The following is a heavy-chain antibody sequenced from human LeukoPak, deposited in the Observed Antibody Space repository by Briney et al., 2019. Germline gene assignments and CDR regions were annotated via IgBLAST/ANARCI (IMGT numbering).Heavy chain of an antibody. Sequence: VASVKVSCKASGYTFIGYYMYWVRQAPGQGLEWMGWINPNSGDTNYAQKFQGRVTLTRDTSLSTAYMELNSLRSDDTAVYYCAREGRLSLPGDYWGQGTLVTVSS. V-gene: IGHV1-2*02. J-gene: IGHJ4*02. CDR1: GYTFIGYY. CDR3: AREGRLSLPGDY. CDR2: INPNSGDT. D-gene: IGHD2-15*01.